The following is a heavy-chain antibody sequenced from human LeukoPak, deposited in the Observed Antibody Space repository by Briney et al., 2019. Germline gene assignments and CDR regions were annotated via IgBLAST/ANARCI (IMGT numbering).Heavy chain of an antibody. J-gene: IGHJ4*02. V-gene: IGHV3-23*01. D-gene: IGHD6-19*01. CDR1: GFTFSSYA. CDR2: LSGSGGNT. CDR3: AKELSGGWPFDY. Sequence: GGTLRLSCAASGFTFSSYAMSWVRQAPGKGLEWVSGLSGSGGNTIYADSVKGRFTISRDNSKNTMFLQMNSLRAEDTAVYYCAKELSGGWPFDYWGQGALVTVSS.